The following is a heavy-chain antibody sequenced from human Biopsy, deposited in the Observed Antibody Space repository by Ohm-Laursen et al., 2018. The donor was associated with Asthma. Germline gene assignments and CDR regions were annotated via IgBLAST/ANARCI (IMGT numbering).Heavy chain of an antibody. CDR3: VRDGTDDAFDI. CDR2: ISKDASTQ. V-gene: IGHV3-30*01. J-gene: IGHJ3*02. CDR1: GFSFSNFA. D-gene: IGHD1-1*01. Sequence: SLRLSCAASGFSFSNFAIHWVRQAPGKGLEWVGVISKDASTQDYADSVKGRFTMARDNSKNTLDLQMNSLREEDTAVYYCVRDGTDDAFDIWGQGTVFSVSS.